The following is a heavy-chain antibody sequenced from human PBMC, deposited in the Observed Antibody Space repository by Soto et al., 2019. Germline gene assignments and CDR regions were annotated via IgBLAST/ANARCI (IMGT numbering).Heavy chain of an antibody. CDR3: ARDPEQQLAPRMHDY. D-gene: IGHD6-13*01. V-gene: IGHV1-18*01. J-gene: IGHJ4*02. CDR2: ISAYNGNT. Sequence: APGKGSFQASCFTFTNYCISWVRPAPGQGLEWMGWISAYNGNTNYAQKLQGRVTMTTDTSTSTAYMELRSLRSDDTAVYYCARDPEQQLAPRMHDYWGQGTLVTVSS. CDR1: CFTFTNYC.